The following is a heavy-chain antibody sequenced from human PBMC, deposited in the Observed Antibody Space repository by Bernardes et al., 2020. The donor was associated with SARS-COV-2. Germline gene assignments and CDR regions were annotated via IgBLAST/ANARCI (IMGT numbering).Heavy chain of an antibody. CDR1: SGTITNDSYR. D-gene: IGHD3-10*01. CDR2: LSYGGNT. J-gene: IGHJ6*02. V-gene: IGHV4-39*01. CDR3: ASYGSGSQPLYYYYYGMDV. Sequence: SETLSLTCSVSSGTITNDSYRWGWIRQPKGKELEWIGSLSYGGNTYYTPSLGSRVTISVDTSKNQFSLKLSSVTAADTAVYYCASYGSGSQPLYYYYYGMDVWGQGTTVTVS.